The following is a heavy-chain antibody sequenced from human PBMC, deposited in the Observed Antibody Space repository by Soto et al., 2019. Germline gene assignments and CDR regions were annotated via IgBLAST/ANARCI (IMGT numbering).Heavy chain of an antibody. D-gene: IGHD3-16*01. Sequence: GGSLRLSCAASGFTFSSYSMNWVRQAPGKGLEWVSYISSSSSTIYYADSVKGRFTISRDNAKNSLYLQMNSLRDEDTAVYYCARDIPLHDDGDYYYGMDVWGQGTTVTVSS. V-gene: IGHV3-48*02. CDR1: GFTFSSYS. J-gene: IGHJ6*02. CDR2: ISSSSSTI. CDR3: ARDIPLHDDGDYYYGMDV.